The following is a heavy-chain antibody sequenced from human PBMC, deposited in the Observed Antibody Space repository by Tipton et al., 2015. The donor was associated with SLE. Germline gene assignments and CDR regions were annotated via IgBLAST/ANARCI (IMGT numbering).Heavy chain of an antibody. D-gene: IGHD3-22*01. J-gene: IGHJ6*02. CDR1: GFTFSSYS. Sequence: SLRLSCAASGFTFSSYSMNWVRQAPGKGLEWVSSISSSSSYIYYADSVKGRFTISRDNAKNSLYLQMNSLRTEDTAVYYCASSKDSSGYLYYYYYYGMDVWGQGTTVTVSS. V-gene: IGHV3-21*01. CDR2: ISSSSSYI. CDR3: ASSKDSSGYLYYYYYYGMDV.